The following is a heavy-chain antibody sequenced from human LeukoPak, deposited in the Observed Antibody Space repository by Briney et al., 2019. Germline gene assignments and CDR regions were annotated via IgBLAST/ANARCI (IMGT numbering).Heavy chain of an antibody. CDR1: GRFISSSSYY. Sequence: SSETLSLTCTVCGRFISSSSYYGGWIPRPPGKVLEWIGSIYYSGSICYNPSLQSRVTISVVKYQNQFSLKLSAISGADTAVYFCANTIQTVPQAIFDYWGQRTVVTVS. CDR2: IYYSGSI. D-gene: IGHD1-1*01. J-gene: IGHJ4*02. CDR3: ANTIQTVPQAIFDY. V-gene: IGHV4-39*01.